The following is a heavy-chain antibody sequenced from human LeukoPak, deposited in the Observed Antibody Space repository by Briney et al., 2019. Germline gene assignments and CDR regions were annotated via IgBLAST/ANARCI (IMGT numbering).Heavy chain of an antibody. V-gene: IGHV4-38-2*02. CDR2: IYHSGNI. CDR1: GYSISSGYY. Sequence: KPSETLSLTCSVSGYSISSGYYWGWIRQPPGKGLEWIANIYHSGNIYYNPSLQSRVTLSLDTSNNQFSLKLNSVTAADTAVYYCARDAGLSHFDVWGQGTVVTVSS. J-gene: IGHJ3*01. CDR3: ARDAGLSHFDV. D-gene: IGHD3-16*01.